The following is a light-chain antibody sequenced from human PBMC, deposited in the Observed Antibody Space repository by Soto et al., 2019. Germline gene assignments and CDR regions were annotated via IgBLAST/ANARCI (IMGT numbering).Light chain of an antibody. CDR3: CSFAGSHSNV. V-gene: IGLV2-11*01. CDR2: DVT. Sequence: QSALAQPRSVSGSPGQSVTISCTGTSSDVGRYDYVSWYQQYPGEAPKLIIYDVTERPSGVPDRFSGSKSGNTASLTISGLRAEDEAAYSCCSFAGSHSNVFGSGTKAPS. CDR1: SSDVGRYDY. J-gene: IGLJ1*01.